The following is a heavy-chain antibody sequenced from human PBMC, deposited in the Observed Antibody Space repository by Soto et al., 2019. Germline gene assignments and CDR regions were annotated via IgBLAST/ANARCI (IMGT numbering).Heavy chain of an antibody. V-gene: IGHV4-59*08. CDR3: ARGRVGELFQPYYFDY. J-gene: IGHJ4*02. CDR2: IYYNGST. Sequence: QVQLQESGPGLVKPSETLSLTCTVSGDSIIPYYWSWIRQPPGKGLEWMGYIYYNGSTNYNPSLKCRVSISVDTSKNQFSLKLNSVTATDTAVYYCARGRVGELFQPYYFDYWGQGTLVPVSS. D-gene: IGHD3-10*01. CDR1: GDSIIPYY.